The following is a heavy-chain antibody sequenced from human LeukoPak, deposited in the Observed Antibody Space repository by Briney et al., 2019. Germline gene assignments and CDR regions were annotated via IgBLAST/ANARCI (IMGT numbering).Heavy chain of an antibody. D-gene: IGHD3-10*01. CDR2: INAGNGNT. V-gene: IGHV1-3*01. CDR1: GYTFTSYA. CDR3: ARAHPYMVRGGWFDP. Sequence: GASVKGSCKASGYTFTSYAMHWVRQAPGQRLEWMGWINAGNGNTKYSQKFQGRVTITRDTSASTAYMEPSSLRSEDTAVYYCARAHPYMVRGGWFDPWGQGTLVTVSS. J-gene: IGHJ5*02.